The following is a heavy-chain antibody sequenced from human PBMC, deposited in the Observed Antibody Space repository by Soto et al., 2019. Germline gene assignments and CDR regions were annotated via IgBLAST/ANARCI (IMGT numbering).Heavy chain of an antibody. D-gene: IGHD2-15*01. CDR2: IYYSGST. CDR3: ARGRRYCSGGSCYGAVLDP. Sequence: SETLSLTCTVSGGSISSSSYYWGWIRQPPGKGLEWIGSIYYSGSTYYNPSLKSRVTISVDTSKNQFSLKLSSVTAADTAVYYCARGRRYCSGGSCYGAVLDPWGQGTLVTVSS. V-gene: IGHV4-39*01. CDR1: GGSISSSSYY. J-gene: IGHJ5*02.